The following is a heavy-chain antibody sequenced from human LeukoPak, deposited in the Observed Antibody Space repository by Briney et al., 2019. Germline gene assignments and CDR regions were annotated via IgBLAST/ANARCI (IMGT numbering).Heavy chain of an antibody. CDR3: AREGRSCSTAICEFDY. V-gene: IGHV3-13*01. CDR1: GFTFSSYD. J-gene: IGHJ4*02. Sequence: GGSLRLSCATSGFTFSSYDMHWVRQATGRGLEWVSAIDTADNTYYPDSVKGRFTVSRENAKNSFYLQMNSLRAGDTAVYYCAREGRSCSTAICEFDYWGQGTLVTVSS. D-gene: IGHD2-8*01. CDR2: IDTADNT.